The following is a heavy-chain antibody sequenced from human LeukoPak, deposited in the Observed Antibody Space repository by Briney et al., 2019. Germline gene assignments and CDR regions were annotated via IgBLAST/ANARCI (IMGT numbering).Heavy chain of an antibody. D-gene: IGHD1-14*01. Sequence: GGSLRLSCAASGFTFSRDSMNWVRQAPGKGLEWVSRIYSDGSSTTYADFVRGRFTISRDNAKNTLYLQMNSLRAEDTAVYFCASGPTGFAWGQGTLVTVSS. V-gene: IGHV3-74*01. J-gene: IGHJ5*02. CDR1: GFTFSRDS. CDR2: IYSDGSST. CDR3: ASGPTGFA.